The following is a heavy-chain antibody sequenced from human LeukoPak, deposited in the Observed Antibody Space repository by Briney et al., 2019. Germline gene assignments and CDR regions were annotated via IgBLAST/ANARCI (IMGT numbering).Heavy chain of an antibody. V-gene: IGHV3-49*04. Sequence: GESLRLSVTASGFTFGDYAMTWVRQAPGNVLEWVFFIRSKAYCYTTEFAASVNGRFTISRDDSKSIAYLKMQSLKSEEIAVYYCTTYDPSNYYGMDVWGQGTTVTVS. J-gene: IGHJ6*02. CDR1: GFTFGDYA. CDR2: IRSKAYCYTT. D-gene: IGHD5-12*01. CDR3: TTYDPSNYYGMDV.